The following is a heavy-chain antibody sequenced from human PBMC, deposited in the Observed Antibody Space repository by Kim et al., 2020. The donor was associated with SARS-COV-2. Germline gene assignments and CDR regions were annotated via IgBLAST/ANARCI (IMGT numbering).Heavy chain of an antibody. CDR2: INHSGST. CDR3: ARGLMHGSSWYRY. J-gene: IGHJ4*02. CDR1: GGSFSGYY. Sequence: SQTLSLTCAVYGGSFSGYYWSWIRQPPGNGLEWIGEINHSGSTNYNPSLKSRVTISVDTSKNQFSLKLSSVTAADTAVYYCARGLMHGSSWYRYWGQGTL. D-gene: IGHD6-13*01. V-gene: IGHV4-34*01.